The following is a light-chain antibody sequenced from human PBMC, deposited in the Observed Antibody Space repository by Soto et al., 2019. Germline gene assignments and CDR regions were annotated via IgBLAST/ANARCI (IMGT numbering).Light chain of an antibody. CDR2: GAS. Sequence: ELVCTRSHGTLSLSPGASSPLSGKAGEILSNNIYLAWYQQKPGQAPRLLIYGASSRATGIPNRFSGSGSGTDFTLTISSLQPEDFAVYYCQQYGSSTWTVGQGTKGEIK. V-gene: IGKV3-20*01. J-gene: IGKJ1*01. CDR1: EILSNNIY. CDR3: QQYGSSTWT.